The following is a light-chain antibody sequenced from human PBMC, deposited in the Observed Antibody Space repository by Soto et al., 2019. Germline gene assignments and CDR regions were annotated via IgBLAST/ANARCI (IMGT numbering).Light chain of an antibody. CDR2: DTF. CDR3: QLRSDWPPTYT. J-gene: IGKJ2*01. CDR1: PIVTSS. V-gene: IGKV3-11*01. Sequence: VLTQSPATLSLSPGTRATLSSRATPIVTSSFASHQQRPGEAPRFLIYDTFTRATGIPGRFSAKGAGTDFTLTISSLEPEDSAVYSCQLRSDWPPTYTFGQGTKVDI.